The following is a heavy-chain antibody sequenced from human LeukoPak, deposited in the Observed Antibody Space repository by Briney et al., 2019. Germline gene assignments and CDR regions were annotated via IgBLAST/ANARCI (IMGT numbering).Heavy chain of an antibody. CDR1: GGSISSYY. CDR3: ASAGNSGNYYRGYYFDY. Sequence: SETQSLTCTVSGGSISSYYWSWIRQPPGKGLEWIGHIYYSGNSNYNPSLKGRVAISVDTSKNQFSLKLSSVTAADTAMYYCASAGNSGNYYRGYYFDYWGQGTLVTVSS. CDR2: IYYSGNS. J-gene: IGHJ4*02. V-gene: IGHV4-59*08. D-gene: IGHD1-26*01.